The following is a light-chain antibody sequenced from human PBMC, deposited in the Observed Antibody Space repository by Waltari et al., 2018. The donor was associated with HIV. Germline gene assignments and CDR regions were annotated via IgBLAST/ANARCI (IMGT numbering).Light chain of an antibody. CDR3: CSHAGNLIFA. CDR2: DVT. Sequence: QSALTQPHSVSGSPGPSLTISCTGTRSYVDTFVPWYQHHPGKAPKVLIYDVTKRPPGVPDRFSGSKSGNTAFLTISGLQAEDEADYHCCSHAGNLIFAFGTGTKVTVL. J-gene: IGLJ1*01. V-gene: IGLV2-11*01. CDR1: RSYVDTF.